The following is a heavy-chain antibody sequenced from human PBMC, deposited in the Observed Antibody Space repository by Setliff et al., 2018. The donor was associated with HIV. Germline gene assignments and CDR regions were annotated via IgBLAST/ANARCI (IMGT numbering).Heavy chain of an antibody. D-gene: IGHD1-1*01. J-gene: IGHJ4*02. V-gene: IGHV2-5*01. Sequence: SGPTLVNPTQTLTLTCTFSGLSLSTSGVGMGWIRQFPGKALEWLAFIYWNNNKHYSTSLKSRLTVTKDTSKNRVVFTMTNMDPVDTATYYCAYSGRQLRGPYFDFWGQGTPVTVSS. CDR3: AYSGRQLRGPYFDF. CDR2: IYWNNNK. CDR1: GLSLSTSGVG.